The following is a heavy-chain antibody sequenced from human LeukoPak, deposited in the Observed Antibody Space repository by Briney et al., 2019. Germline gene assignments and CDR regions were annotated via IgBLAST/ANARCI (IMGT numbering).Heavy chain of an antibody. D-gene: IGHD3-10*01. J-gene: IGHJ4*02. CDR1: GYSIISDYF. V-gene: IGHV4-38-2*02. CDR3: ASLGTHGGFGELLGH. CDR2: IFHSGSV. Sequence: NTSETLSLTCIVSGYSIISDYFWGWVRQPPGKGPEWIGSIFHSGSVFYNPSLRSRVTISVDTSKNQFSLKLSSVTAADTAVYYCASLGTHGGFGELLGHWGQGTLVTVSS.